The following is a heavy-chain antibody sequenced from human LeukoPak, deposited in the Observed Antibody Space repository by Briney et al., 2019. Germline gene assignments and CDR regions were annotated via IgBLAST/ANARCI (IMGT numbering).Heavy chain of an antibody. CDR3: ARVGQWLVQNWFDP. Sequence: SQTLSLTCAISGDSVSSNSVTWNWIRQSPSRGLEWLGRTYYRSKWYNDYAVSVKSRITINPDTSKNQFSLQLNSVTPEDTAVYYCARVGQWLVQNWFDPWGQGTLVTVST. CDR1: GDSVSSNSVT. V-gene: IGHV6-1*01. D-gene: IGHD6-19*01. J-gene: IGHJ5*02. CDR2: TYYRSKWYN.